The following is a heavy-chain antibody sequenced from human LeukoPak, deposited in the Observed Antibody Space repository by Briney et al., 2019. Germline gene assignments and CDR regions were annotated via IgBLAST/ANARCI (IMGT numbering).Heavy chain of an antibody. V-gene: IGHV3-30*03. CDR2: ISYDGSNK. J-gene: IGHJ1*01. D-gene: IGHD4-23*01. CDR1: GFAFCIYS. CDR3: ARVNSPGYFQY. Sequence: RGSLRPSPAASGFAFCIYSMHWVRQAPGKGLWWVAGISYDGSNKYYAHSVKGRFTISRDNSKNTLSLQMNILRAEDTAVYYFARVNSPGYFQYWGQGTLVPVS.